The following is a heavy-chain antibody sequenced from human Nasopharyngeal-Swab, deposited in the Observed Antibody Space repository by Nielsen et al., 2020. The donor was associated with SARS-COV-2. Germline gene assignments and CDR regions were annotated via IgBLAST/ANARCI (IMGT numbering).Heavy chain of an antibody. Sequence: GGSLRLSCAVSGFTFDDYAMHWVRQAPGKGLEWVSGISWNSGSIGYADSVKGRFTISRDNAKNSLYLQMNSLRAEDTALYYCAKGSSWEAYNWFDPWGQGTLVTVSS. CDR1: GFTFDDYA. D-gene: IGHD1-26*01. V-gene: IGHV3-9*01. CDR3: AKGSSWEAYNWFDP. J-gene: IGHJ5*02. CDR2: ISWNSGSI.